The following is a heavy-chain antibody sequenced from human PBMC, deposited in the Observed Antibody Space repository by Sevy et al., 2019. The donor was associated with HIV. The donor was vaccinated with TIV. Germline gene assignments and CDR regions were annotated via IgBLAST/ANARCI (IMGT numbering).Heavy chain of an antibody. J-gene: IGHJ4*02. V-gene: IGHV3-30*02. CDR2: IRYDGSNK. CDR1: GFTFSSYG. Sequence: GGSLRLSCAASGFTFSSYGMHWVRQAPGKGLEWVAFIRYDGSNKYYADSVKGRFTISKDNSKNTLYLQMNSLRAEDTAVYYCAKDKHYYDSSGYYTFDYWAQGTLVTVSS. CDR3: AKDKHYYDSSGYYTFDY. D-gene: IGHD3-22*01.